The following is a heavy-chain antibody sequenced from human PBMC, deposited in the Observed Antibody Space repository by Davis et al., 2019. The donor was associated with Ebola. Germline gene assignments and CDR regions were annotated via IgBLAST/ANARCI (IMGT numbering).Heavy chain of an antibody. CDR3: ARDAGWLLPDY. D-gene: IGHD3-22*01. J-gene: IGHJ4*02. CDR2: ISGSGGNT. V-gene: IGHV3-23*01. CDR1: QLTASNYA. Sequence: PGGSLRHSCPASQLTASNYAMSCVRQAPGKGLEWVSVISGSGGNTYYADSVNGRFTISRDNSKNTLYLQMNSLRAEDTAVYYCARDAGWLLPDYWDQGTLVTVSS.